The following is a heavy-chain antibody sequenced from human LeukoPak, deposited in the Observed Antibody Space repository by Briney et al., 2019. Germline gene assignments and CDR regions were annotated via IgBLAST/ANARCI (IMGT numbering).Heavy chain of an antibody. J-gene: IGHJ4*02. CDR3: AREPAAGYYTGAFDY. CDR1: GGSISSSSYY. V-gene: IGHV4-39*07. D-gene: IGHD3/OR15-3a*01. CDR2: IYYSGST. Sequence: SETLSLTCTVSGGSISSSSYYWGWIRQPPGKGLEWIGSIYYSGSTYYNPSLKSRVTISVDTSRNQFSLKLSSVTAADTAVYYCAREPAAGYYTGAFDYWGQGTLVTVSS.